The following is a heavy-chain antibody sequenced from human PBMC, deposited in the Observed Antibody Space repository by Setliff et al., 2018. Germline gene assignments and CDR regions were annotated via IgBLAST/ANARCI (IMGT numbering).Heavy chain of an antibody. CDR3: ARAGPTVTFFRVLVISWWDP. V-gene: IGHV4-61*09. Sequence: PSETLSLTCTVSGDSISSGRYYWTWIRQPAGKGLEWIGHFHTGGSTNYNRSLRSRVSISVYTSKNQFSLKLSSVTAADTATYYCARAGPTVTFFRVLVISWWDPWGQGSLVTSPQ. J-gene: IGHJ5*02. CDR1: GDSISSGRYY. CDR2: FHTGGST. D-gene: IGHD3-3*01.